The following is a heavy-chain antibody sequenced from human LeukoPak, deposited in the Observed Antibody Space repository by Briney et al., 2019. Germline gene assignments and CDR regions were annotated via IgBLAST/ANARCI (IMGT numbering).Heavy chain of an antibody. D-gene: IGHD6-13*01. Sequence: SETLSLTCTVSGGSISSGGYYWSWIRQHRGKGLEWIGYIYYSGSTYYNPSLKSRVTISVDTSKNQFSLKLSSVTAADTAVYYCARESGYSSSWTRFDYWGQGTLVTVSS. CDR2: IYYSGST. V-gene: IGHV4-31*03. CDR3: ARESGYSSSWTRFDY. CDR1: GGSISSGGYY. J-gene: IGHJ4*02.